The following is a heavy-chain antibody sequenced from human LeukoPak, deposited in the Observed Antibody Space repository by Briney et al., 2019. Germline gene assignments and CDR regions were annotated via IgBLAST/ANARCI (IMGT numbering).Heavy chain of an antibody. Sequence: PSETLSLTCTVSGGSISNTNSYWGWIRQPPGRGLEWIGNIYYSGNTYYNSSLKSRVTISVDTSKNQFSLKLSSVTAADTAVYYCASLLNGGVAHWFDPWGQGTLVTVSS. CDR3: ASLLNGGVAHWFDP. CDR1: GGSISNTNSY. CDR2: IYYSGNT. V-gene: IGHV4-39*01. D-gene: IGHD7-27*01. J-gene: IGHJ5*02.